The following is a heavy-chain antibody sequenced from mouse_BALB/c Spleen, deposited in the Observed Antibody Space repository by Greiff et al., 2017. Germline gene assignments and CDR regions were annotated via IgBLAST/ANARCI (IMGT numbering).Heavy chain of an antibody. Sequence: VKLVESGAELAKPGASVKMSCKASGYTFTSYWMHWVKQRPGQGLEWIGYINPSTGYTEYNQKFKDKATLTADKSSSTAYMQLSSLTSEDSAVYYCARKAYYRYGYAMDYWGQGTSVTVSS. J-gene: IGHJ4*01. V-gene: IGHV1-7*01. CDR3: ARKAYYRYGYAMDY. CDR1: GYTFTSYW. D-gene: IGHD2-14*01. CDR2: INPSTGYT.